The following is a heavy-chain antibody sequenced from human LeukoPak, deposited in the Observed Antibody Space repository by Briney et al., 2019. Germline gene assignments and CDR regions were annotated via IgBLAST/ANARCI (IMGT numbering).Heavy chain of an antibody. J-gene: IGHJ4*02. D-gene: IGHD2-15*01. CDR2: VYFSGRT. CDR1: GGSISSISNY. V-gene: IGHV4-39*01. CDR3: ARQGSAYYFDF. Sequence: SETLSLTCTVSGGSISSISNYWGWIRQPPGKGLQWIASVYFSGRTNYNPSLKSRVTVPVDTSERQFSLQLNSITTADTAVYYCARQGSAYYFDFWGQGLLVTVSS.